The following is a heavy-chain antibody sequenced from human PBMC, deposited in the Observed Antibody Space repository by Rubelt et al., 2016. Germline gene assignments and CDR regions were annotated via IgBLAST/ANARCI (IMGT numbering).Heavy chain of an antibody. D-gene: IGHD1-26*01. Sequence: RLSCAASGFTFSDYYMNWIRQAPGKGLEWVSYISRSGSTIYYADSVKGRFTISRDNAKNSLYLQMNSLRAEDTAVYYCARSPVEWELPTDFDYWGQGTLVTVSS. CDR3: ARSPVEWELPTDFDY. V-gene: IGHV3-11*01. CDR2: ISRSGSTI. J-gene: IGHJ4*02. CDR1: GFTFSDYY.